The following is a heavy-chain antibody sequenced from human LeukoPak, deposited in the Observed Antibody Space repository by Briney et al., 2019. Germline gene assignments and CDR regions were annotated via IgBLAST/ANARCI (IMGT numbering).Heavy chain of an antibody. Sequence: PSETLSLTCTVSGGSISRYYWSWIRQPPGKGLEWIGYIYYSGSTNYNPSLKSRVTISVDTSKNQFSLKLSSVTAADTAVYYCARGAAATYWGQGTLVTVSS. V-gene: IGHV4-59*01. CDR3: ARGAAATY. J-gene: IGHJ4*02. CDR1: GGSISRYY. CDR2: IYYSGST. D-gene: IGHD6-13*01.